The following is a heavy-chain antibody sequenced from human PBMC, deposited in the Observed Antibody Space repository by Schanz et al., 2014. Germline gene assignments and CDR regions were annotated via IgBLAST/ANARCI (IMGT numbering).Heavy chain of an antibody. Sequence: EEQLVESGGGLVKPGGSLRLSCAASGFSFSSYSMNWVRQAPGKGLDWVSSISRSSSYIYYADSVKGRFTISRDNVDNSLYLQMNSPRDEDTAVYYCTRDQNGSRSYYYYGMDVWGHGAAVSVSS. CDR2: ISRSSSYI. CDR1: GFSFSSYS. D-gene: IGHD1-26*01. V-gene: IGHV3-21*02. J-gene: IGHJ6*02. CDR3: TRDQNGSRSYYYYGMDV.